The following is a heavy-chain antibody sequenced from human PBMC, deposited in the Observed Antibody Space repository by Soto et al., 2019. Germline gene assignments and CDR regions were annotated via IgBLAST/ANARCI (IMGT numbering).Heavy chain of an antibody. V-gene: IGHV1-69*06. J-gene: IGHJ6*02. Sequence: ASVKVSCKASGGTFSSYAISWVRQAPGQGLEWMGGIIPIFGTANYAQKFQGRVTITADKSTSTAYMELSSLRSEDTAVYYCASSGNSNIMSYYYYGMDVWGHGTTVTVSS. CDR1: GGTFSSYA. CDR3: ASSGNSNIMSYYYYGMDV. D-gene: IGHD1-7*01. CDR2: IIPIFGTA.